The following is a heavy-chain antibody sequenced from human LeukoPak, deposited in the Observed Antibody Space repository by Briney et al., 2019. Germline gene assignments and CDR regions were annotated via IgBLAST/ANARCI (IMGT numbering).Heavy chain of an antibody. CDR3: PGRGYSYGSNAFDI. D-gene: IGHD5-18*01. J-gene: IGHJ3*02. CDR1: GGTFSSYA. Sequence: SVKVSCKASGGTFSSYAISWVRQAPGQGLEWMGGIIPIFGTANYAQKFQGRVTITTDASTSTAYMGLSSLRSEDTDVYYCPGRGYSYGSNAFDIWGQGTMVTVSS. CDR2: IIPIFGTA. V-gene: IGHV1-69*05.